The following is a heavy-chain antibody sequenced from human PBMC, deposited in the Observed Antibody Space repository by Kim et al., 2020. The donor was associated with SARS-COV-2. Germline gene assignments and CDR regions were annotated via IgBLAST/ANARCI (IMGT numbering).Heavy chain of an antibody. D-gene: IGHD2-2*01. CDR3: ARGGYWSRIWFDP. Sequence: YAQKFQGRVTMTRNTSISTAYMELSSLRSEDTAVYYCARGGYWSRIWFDPWGQGTLVTVSS. J-gene: IGHJ5*02. V-gene: IGHV1-8*01.